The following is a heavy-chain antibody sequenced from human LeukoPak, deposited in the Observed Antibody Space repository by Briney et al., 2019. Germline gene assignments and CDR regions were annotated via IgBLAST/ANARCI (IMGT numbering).Heavy chain of an antibody. CDR2: INPNSGGT. CDR1: GYTLTELS. D-gene: IGHD3-10*01. V-gene: IGHV1-2*02. Sequence: ASVKVSCKVSGYTLTELSMHWVRQAPGQGLEWMGWINPNSGGTNYAQKFQGRVTMTRDTSISTAYMELSRLRSDDTAVYYCARGEYYFDYWGQGTLVTVSS. J-gene: IGHJ4*02. CDR3: ARGEYYFDY.